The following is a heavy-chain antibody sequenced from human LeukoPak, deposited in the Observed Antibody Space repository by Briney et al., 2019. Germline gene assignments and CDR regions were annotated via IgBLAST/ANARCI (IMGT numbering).Heavy chain of an antibody. D-gene: IGHD1-26*01. CDR3: ARELVIVGARGPLDY. V-gene: IGHV3-20*04. Sequence: GGSLRLSCAASGFTFDDYGMSWVRQAPGKGLEWVSGINRNGGSTGYADSVKGRFTISRGNAKNSLYLQMNSLRAEDTALYYCARELVIVGARGPLDYWGQGTLVTVSS. J-gene: IGHJ4*02. CDR1: GFTFDDYG. CDR2: INRNGGST.